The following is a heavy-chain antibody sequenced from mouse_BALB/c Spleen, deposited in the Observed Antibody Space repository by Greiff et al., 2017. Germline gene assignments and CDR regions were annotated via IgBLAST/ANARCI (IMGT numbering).Heavy chain of an antibody. CDR1: GYTFTDYY. D-gene: IGHD2-2*01. V-gene: IGHV1-84*02. Sequence: VQLQQSGPELVKPGASVKISCKASGYTFTDYYINWVKQKPGQGLEWIGWIYPGSGNTKYNEKFKGKATLTVDTSSSTAYMQLSSLTSEDTAVYFCARDIYYGYLYYAMDYWGQGTSVTVSS. CDR2: IYPGSGNT. CDR3: ARDIYYGYLYYAMDY. J-gene: IGHJ4*01.